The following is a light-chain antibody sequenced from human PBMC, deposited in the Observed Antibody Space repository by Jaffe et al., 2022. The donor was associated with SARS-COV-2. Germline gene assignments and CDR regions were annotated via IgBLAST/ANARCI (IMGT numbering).Light chain of an antibody. Sequence: EIVLTQSPGTLSLSPGERATLSCRASQSVGSSYLAWYQQKPGQAPRLLIYDSSSRATGIPDRFSGSGSGTDFTLTISRLEPEDFAVYYCQQYGSSPGWTFGQGTKVEIK. CDR2: DSS. J-gene: IGKJ1*01. V-gene: IGKV3-20*01. CDR1: QSVGSSY. CDR3: QQYGSSPGWT.